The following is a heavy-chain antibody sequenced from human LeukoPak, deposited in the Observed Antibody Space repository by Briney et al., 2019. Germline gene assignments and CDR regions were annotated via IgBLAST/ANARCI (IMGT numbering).Heavy chain of an antibody. CDR2: ISSSSSYI. J-gene: IGHJ3*02. CDR3: AREHYYGSGSSDAFDI. Sequence: GGSLRLSCAASGFTFSSYSMNWVRQAPGKGLEWVSSISSSSSYIYYADSVKGRFTISRDNAKNSLYLQMNSLRAEDTAVYYCAREHYYGSGSSDAFDIWGQGTMVTVSS. V-gene: IGHV3-21*01. CDR1: GFTFSSYS. D-gene: IGHD3-10*01.